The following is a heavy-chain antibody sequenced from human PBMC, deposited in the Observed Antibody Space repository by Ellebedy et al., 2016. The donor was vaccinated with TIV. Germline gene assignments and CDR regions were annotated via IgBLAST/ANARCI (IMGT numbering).Heavy chain of an antibody. D-gene: IGHD6-19*01. CDR3: ARNSGWSIDY. CDR1: GFAFSSYW. V-gene: IGHV3-7*03. J-gene: IGHJ4*02. CDR2: LKPDGTED. Sequence: GGSLRLSCAASGFAFSSYWMSWVRQAPGTGLEWVANLKPDGTEDYYVGSMKGRFTVSRDNAKSSLYLHFSSLGAEDTAVYYCARNSGWSIDYWGLGTLVTVSS.